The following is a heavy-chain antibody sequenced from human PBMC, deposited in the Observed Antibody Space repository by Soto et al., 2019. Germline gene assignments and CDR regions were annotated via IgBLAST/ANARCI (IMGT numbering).Heavy chain of an antibody. CDR3: ALRGDGYNYLDY. J-gene: IGHJ4*02. CDR1: GFTFSSYA. D-gene: IGHD5-12*01. CDR2: ISGSGGST. V-gene: IGHV3-23*01. Sequence: GGSLRLSCAASGFTFSSYAMSWVRQAPGKGLEWVSAISGSGGSTYYADSVKGRFTISRDNSKNTLYLQMNSLRAEDTAVYYCALRGDGYNYLDYWGQGTLVTVSS.